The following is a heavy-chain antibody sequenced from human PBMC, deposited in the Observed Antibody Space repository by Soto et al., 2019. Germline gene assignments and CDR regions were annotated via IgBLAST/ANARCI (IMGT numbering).Heavy chain of an antibody. Sequence: TCAVSGGSISSSNWWRWVRQPPWKGLEWIGDIYYSGSTNYNPSLKSRVTISVDTSKNQFSLKLSSVTAADTAVYYCAIYGGNSVYFDYWGQGTLVTVS. V-gene: IGHV4-4*02. CDR2: IYYSGST. CDR1: GGSISSSNW. J-gene: IGHJ4*02. D-gene: IGHD4-17*01. CDR3: AIYGGNSVYFDY.